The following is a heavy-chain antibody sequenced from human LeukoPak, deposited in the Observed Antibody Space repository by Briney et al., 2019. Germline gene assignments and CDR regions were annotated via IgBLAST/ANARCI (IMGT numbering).Heavy chain of an antibody. V-gene: IGHV1-24*01. J-gene: IGHJ4*02. CDR3: AIPGGSSRDFDY. Sequence: ASVKVSFKVSGYTLTELSMHWVRQAPGKGLEWMGGFDPEDGETIYAQKFQGRVTMTEDTSTDTAYMELSSLRSEDTAVYYCAIPGGSSRDFDYWGQGTLVTVSS. CDR2: FDPEDGET. D-gene: IGHD6-13*01. CDR1: GYTLTELS.